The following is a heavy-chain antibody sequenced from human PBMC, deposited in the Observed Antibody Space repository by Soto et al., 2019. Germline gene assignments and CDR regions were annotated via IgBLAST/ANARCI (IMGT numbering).Heavy chain of an antibody. J-gene: IGHJ3*02. D-gene: IGHD2-2*01. CDR2: IIPIFGTA. V-gene: IGHV1-69*13. Sequence: ASVNVSCKSSGGTFSSYSISWVRQAPGQGLEWMGWIIPIFGTANYAQKFQGRVTITADESTSTAYMELSSLRSEDTAVYYCARSYCSSTSCYLPYAAFDIWGQGTMVTVSS. CDR1: GGTFSSYS. CDR3: ARSYCSSTSCYLPYAAFDI.